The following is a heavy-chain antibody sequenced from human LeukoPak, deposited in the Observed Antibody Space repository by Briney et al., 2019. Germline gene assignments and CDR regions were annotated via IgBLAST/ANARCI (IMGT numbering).Heavy chain of an antibody. D-gene: IGHD3-9*01. CDR1: GFTFSSYW. V-gene: IGHV3-7*01. J-gene: IGHJ4*02. CDR3: ATTTDYILTGYYSFDY. Sequence: GGSLRLSCAASGFTFSSYWMSWVRQAPGKGLEWVANIKQDGSEKYYVDSVKGRFTISRDNAKNSLYLQMNSLRAEDTAVYYCATTTDYILTGYYSFDYWGRGTLVTVSS. CDR2: IKQDGSEK.